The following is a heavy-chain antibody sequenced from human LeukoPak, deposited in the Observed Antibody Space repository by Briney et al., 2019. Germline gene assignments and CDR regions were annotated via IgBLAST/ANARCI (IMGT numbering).Heavy chain of an antibody. J-gene: IGHJ6*02. CDR3: AAGGVTTPYGMDV. D-gene: IGHD4-17*01. Sequence: PSGTLSLTCAVSGGSISSNNWWSWVRQPPGKGLEWIGEIYHSGNTNYNPSLKSRVTISVDKSKNQFSLKLSSVIAADTAVYYCAAGGVTTPYGMDVWGQGTTVTVSS. CDR2: IYHSGNT. CDR1: GGSISSNNW. V-gene: IGHV4-4*02.